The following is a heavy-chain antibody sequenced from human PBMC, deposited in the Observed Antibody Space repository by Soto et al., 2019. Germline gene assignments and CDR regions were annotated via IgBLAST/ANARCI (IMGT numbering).Heavy chain of an antibody. D-gene: IGHD1-7*01. Sequence: SETLSHTCAVSGGSFSWYYWSWIRQPPGKGLEWIGEMNDSGSTKYNASLESRVAISVDTSKGQFSLTLSSVTAADTAVYYCASPRWNYIYWGQGTLVTVSS. V-gene: IGHV4-34*01. CDR1: GGSFSWYY. CDR3: ASPRWNYIY. CDR2: MNDSGST. J-gene: IGHJ4*02.